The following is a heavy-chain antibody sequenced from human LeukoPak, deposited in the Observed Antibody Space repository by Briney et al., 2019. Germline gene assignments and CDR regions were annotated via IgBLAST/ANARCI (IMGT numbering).Heavy chain of an antibody. Sequence: GGSLRLSCAASGFTFDDYAMHWVRQAPGKGLEWVSGISWNSGSIGYADSVKGRSTISRDNAKNSLYLQMNSLRAEDTALYYCAKDISVGATDSAFDIWGQGTMVTVSS. CDR1: GFTFDDYA. D-gene: IGHD1-26*01. J-gene: IGHJ3*02. CDR2: ISWNSGSI. CDR3: AKDISVGATDSAFDI. V-gene: IGHV3-9*01.